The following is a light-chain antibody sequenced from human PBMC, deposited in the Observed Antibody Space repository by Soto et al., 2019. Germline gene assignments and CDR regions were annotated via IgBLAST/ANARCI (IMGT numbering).Light chain of an antibody. CDR2: RTS. CDR1: QSVSSSY. Sequence: EIVLTQSPGTLSLSPGERATLSCRASQSVSSSYLAWYQQKPGQAPRILICRTSNRATGIPDRFSGSGSGTDFTLTISRLEPEDFAVYWCQQYDSSPRTFGQGTKVEIK. V-gene: IGKV3-20*01. CDR3: QQYDSSPRT. J-gene: IGKJ1*01.